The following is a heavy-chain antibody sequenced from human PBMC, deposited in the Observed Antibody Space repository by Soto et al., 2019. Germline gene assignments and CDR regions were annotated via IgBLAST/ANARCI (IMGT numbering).Heavy chain of an antibody. D-gene: IGHD1-1*01. J-gene: IGHJ4*02. CDR2: ISAHNGNT. CDR1: GYGFTTYG. Sequence: QVHLVQSGAEVKKPGASVKVSCQGSGYGFTTYGITWVRQAPGQGLEWMAWISAHNGNTNYAQKPQGRVTVNRDTPTSTAYMELRSLRSADTAVYYCATGRYGDYWGQGAVVTVSS. CDR3: ATGRYGDY. V-gene: IGHV1-18*01.